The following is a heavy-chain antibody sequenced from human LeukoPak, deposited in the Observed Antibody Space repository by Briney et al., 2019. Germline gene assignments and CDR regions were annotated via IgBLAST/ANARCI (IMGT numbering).Heavy chain of an antibody. CDR3: ARDLCDVVVPAAIRYYYYYGMDV. J-gene: IGHJ6*02. V-gene: IGHV3-30*03. D-gene: IGHD2-2*01. CDR1: GFTFSSYG. Sequence: GGSLRLSCAASGFTFSSYGMHWVRQAPGKGLEWVAVISYDGSNKYYADSVKSRFTISRDNSKNTLYLQMNSLRAEDTAAYYCARDLCDVVVPAAIRYYYYYGMDVWGQGTTVTVSS. CDR2: ISYDGSNK.